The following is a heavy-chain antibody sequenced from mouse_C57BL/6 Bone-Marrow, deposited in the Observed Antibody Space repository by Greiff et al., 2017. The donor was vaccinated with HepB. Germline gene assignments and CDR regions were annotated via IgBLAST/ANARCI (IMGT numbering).Heavy chain of an antibody. J-gene: IGHJ2*01. CDR1: GYTFTSYW. Sequence: VQLQQSGTELVKPGASVKLSCKASGYTFTSYWMHWVKQRPGQGLEWIGNINPSNGGTNYNEKFKSKATLTVDKSSSTAYMQLSRLTSDDSAVYECAREEKVVKDDYWGQGTTLTVSS. CDR2: INPSNGGT. D-gene: IGHD1-1*01. CDR3: AREEKVVKDDY. V-gene: IGHV1-53*01.